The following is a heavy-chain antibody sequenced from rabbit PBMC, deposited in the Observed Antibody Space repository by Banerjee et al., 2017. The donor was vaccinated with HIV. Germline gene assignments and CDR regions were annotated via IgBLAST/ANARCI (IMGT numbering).Heavy chain of an antibody. CDR2: IWTSSGST. D-gene: IGHD7-1*01. Sequence: QQQLEESGGGLVKPGGTLTLTCKASGIDFSSYYYMCWVRQAPGKGLELIACIWTSSGSTWYASWVNGRFTISRSTSLNTVDLKMTSLTAADTATYFCARSYAGYPGYGCATAFNLWGPGTLVTVS. V-gene: IGHV1S43*01. CDR3: ARSYAGYPGYGCATAFNL. CDR1: GIDFSSYYY. J-gene: IGHJ4*01.